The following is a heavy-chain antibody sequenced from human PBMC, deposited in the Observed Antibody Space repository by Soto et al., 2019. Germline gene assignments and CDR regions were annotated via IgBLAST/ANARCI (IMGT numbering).Heavy chain of an antibody. CDR2: ISATGGRT. V-gene: IGHV3-23*01. Sequence: VQLLESGGGLVQSGGSLRLSCAASGFTFSSYALSWVRQAPGKELEWVSTISATGGRTYYADSVKGRFTISRDNSKNTVSLQMNSLRAEDTAVYYCAKDRGDFWSAYYPPVDYWGQVTLVTVSS. CDR3: AKDRGDFWSAYYPPVDY. CDR1: GFTFSSYA. D-gene: IGHD3-3*01. J-gene: IGHJ4*02.